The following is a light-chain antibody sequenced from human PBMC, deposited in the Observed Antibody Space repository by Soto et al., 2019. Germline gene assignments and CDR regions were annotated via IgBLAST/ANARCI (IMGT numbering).Light chain of an antibody. CDR2: DGS. CDR3: QQYYSYPRT. J-gene: IGKJ1*01. V-gene: IGKV1-5*01. Sequence: DIQMTQSPSTLSAFVGDRVSITCRPSQNISRWLAWYQQKPGKAPKLLIYDGSTLESGVPSRFSGSGSGTDFTLTISCLQSEDFATYYCQQYYSYPRTFGQGTKVDIK. CDR1: QNISRW.